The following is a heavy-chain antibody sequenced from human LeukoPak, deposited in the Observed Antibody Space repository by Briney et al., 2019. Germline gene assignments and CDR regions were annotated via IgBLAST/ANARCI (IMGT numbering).Heavy chain of an antibody. CDR1: GGSTSTSNFY. CDR2: SYCSGST. Sequence: SETLSLTCTVSGGSTSTSNFYWGCIRLPPGKGLEWIGSSYCSGSTSYNPSLKSRVTISVDTSKNQFSLRLSVVTAADAAVYYCARQASDSSGFYNYYGMDVWGQGTTVTVSS. D-gene: IGHD3-22*01. CDR3: ARQASDSSGFYNYYGMDV. J-gene: IGHJ6*02. V-gene: IGHV4-39*01.